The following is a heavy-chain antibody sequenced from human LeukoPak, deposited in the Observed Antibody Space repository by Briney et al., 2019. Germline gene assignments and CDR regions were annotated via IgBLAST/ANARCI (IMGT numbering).Heavy chain of an antibody. CDR3: VRSPGNTVTLLQH. V-gene: IGHV3-64*01. J-gene: IGHJ1*01. CDR1: AFTFSSYA. Sequence: PGGSLTLSCAVSAFTFSSYAMHWVRQPAGNVLEYVSSISSNGGSTYYANSVKGRFTISRDNSKNTLYLQMGSLRAEDMAVYYCVRSPGNTVTLLQHWGQGTLVTVSS. D-gene: IGHD4-17*01. CDR2: ISSNGGST.